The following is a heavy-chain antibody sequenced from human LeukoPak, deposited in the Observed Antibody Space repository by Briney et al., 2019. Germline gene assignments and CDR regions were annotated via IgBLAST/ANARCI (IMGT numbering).Heavy chain of an antibody. CDR1: GNSISSGDNY. Sequence: SETLSLTCTVSGNSISSGDNYWRWSRQPAGKGLEWIGRIYTSGSTNYNPSLKSRVTISGDTSKNQFSLRLSSVTAADTAVYYCARASYSYDINGWVPFDYWGQGTLVTVSS. D-gene: IGHD3-22*01. CDR3: ARASYSYDINGWVPFDY. J-gene: IGHJ4*02. V-gene: IGHV4-61*02. CDR2: IYTSGST.